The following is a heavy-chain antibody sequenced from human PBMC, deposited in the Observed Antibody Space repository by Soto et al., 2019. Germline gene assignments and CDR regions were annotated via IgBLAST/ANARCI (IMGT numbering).Heavy chain of an antibody. CDR2: MNPNSGNT. V-gene: IGHV1-8*01. CDR1: GYTFTSYD. J-gene: IGHJ6*02. D-gene: IGHD4-17*01. CDR3: ARGHDYGDYRDYYYGMDV. Sequence: QVQLVQSGAEVKKPGASVKVSCKASGYTFTSYDINWVRQATGQGLEWMGWMNPNSGNTGYAQKFQGRVTMTRNTSISTAYMELRSLRSEDTAVYYCARGHDYGDYRDYYYGMDVWGQGTTVTVSS.